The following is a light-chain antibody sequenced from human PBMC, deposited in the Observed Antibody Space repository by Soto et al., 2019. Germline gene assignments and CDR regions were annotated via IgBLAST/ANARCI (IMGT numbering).Light chain of an antibody. V-gene: IGKV2-24*01. CDR2: KIS. Sequence: DLVMTQTPLSSPVTLGQPASISCKSSQSLVYSDGNTYLSWLQQRPGQPPRLLISKISNRFSGVSDRFSGSGAGTDFTLKISRVEAEDVGVYYCLQATHVPHTFGQGTKLEIK. CDR3: LQATHVPHT. J-gene: IGKJ2*01. CDR1: QSLVYSDGNTY.